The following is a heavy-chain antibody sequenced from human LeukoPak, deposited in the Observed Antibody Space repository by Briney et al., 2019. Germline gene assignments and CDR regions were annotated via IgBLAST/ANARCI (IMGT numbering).Heavy chain of an antibody. CDR2: ISYDGSNK. J-gene: IGHJ3*02. D-gene: IGHD3-22*01. CDR1: GFPFSSYG. CDR3: AKDPSSEIVVALGAFDI. Sequence: QSGRSLRLSCAASGFPFSSYGMHWVRQAPGKGLEWVAVISYDGSNKYYADSVKGRFTISRDNSKNTLYLQMNSLRAEDTAVYYCAKDPSSEIVVALGAFDIWGQGTMVTVSS. V-gene: IGHV3-30*18.